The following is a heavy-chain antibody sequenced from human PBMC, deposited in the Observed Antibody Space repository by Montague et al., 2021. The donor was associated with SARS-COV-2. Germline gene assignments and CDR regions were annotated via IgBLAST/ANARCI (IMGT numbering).Heavy chain of an antibody. D-gene: IGHD3-22*01. Sequence: TLSLTCTVSGGSISSDDYYWSWIRRPPGKGLEWIGYIFYSGSAYYSPSLESRSTISIDTSKNQFSLRLTSVTAADTAVYYCARVRDSSGHDYWGQGTLVTVSS. CDR3: ARVRDSSGHDY. CDR2: IFYSGSA. CDR1: GGSISSDDYY. J-gene: IGHJ4*02. V-gene: IGHV4-30-4*08.